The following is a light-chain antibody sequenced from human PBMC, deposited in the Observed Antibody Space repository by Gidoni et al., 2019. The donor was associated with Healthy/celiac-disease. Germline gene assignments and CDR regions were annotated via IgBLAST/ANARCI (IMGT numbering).Light chain of an antibody. CDR1: QDISSS. CDR3: QQYDNFLWT. Sequence: DIQMTQSPSSLSASVGDRVTITCQASQDISSSLNWYQQKPGKAPKLLIYDASNLETGVPSRFSGSGSGTDFTFTISSLQPEDIATYYCQQYDNFLWTFGQGNQGGNQT. J-gene: IGKJ1*01. V-gene: IGKV1-33*01. CDR2: DAS.